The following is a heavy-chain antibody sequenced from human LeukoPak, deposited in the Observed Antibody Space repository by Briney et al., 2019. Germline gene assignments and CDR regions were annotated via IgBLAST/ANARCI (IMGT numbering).Heavy chain of an antibody. V-gene: IGHV3-21*01. J-gene: IGHJ4*02. CDR3: ARDKADTAMVPFGY. CDR1: GYPYSLCH. Sequence: GGSQTLLCSPSGYPYSLCHMIWPRQAPGKGLEWVSSISSSSSYIYYADSVKGRFTISRDNAKHSRYLQMDSLRSEDTAVYYCARDKADTAMVPFGYWGQGTLVTVSS. CDR2: ISSSSSYI. D-gene: IGHD5-18*01.